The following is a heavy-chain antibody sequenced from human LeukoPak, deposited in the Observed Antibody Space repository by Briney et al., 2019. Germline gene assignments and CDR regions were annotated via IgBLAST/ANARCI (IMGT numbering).Heavy chain of an antibody. Sequence: ASVKVSCKASGYTFTGYYMHWVRQAPGQGLEWMGWINPNSGGTNYAQKFQGRVTMTRDTSISTAYMELSRLRSDDTAVYYCARGYCSGGSCYGLFDYWGQGTLVTVSS. CDR2: INPNSGGT. D-gene: IGHD2-15*01. CDR3: ARGYCSGGSCYGLFDY. V-gene: IGHV1-2*02. CDR1: GYTFTGYY. J-gene: IGHJ4*02.